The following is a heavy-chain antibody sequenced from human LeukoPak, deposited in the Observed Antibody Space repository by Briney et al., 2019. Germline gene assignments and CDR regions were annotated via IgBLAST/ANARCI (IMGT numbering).Heavy chain of an antibody. D-gene: IGHD6-6*01. V-gene: IGHV1-46*01. J-gene: IGHJ4*02. CDR1: GYIFINYY. CDR2: INPSGST. Sequence: VASVKVSCKASGYIFINYYLHWVRQAPRQGPEWLGIINPSGSTNYAQKFEGRVTMTSDMSTSTVYMELNSLTSEDTAVYYCARDVAPRPGPVHYFDYWGQGTLVTVSS. CDR3: ARDVAPRPGPVHYFDY.